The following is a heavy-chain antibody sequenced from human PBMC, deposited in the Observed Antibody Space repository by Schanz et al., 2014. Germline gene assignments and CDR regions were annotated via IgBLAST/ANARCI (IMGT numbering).Heavy chain of an antibody. CDR1: GFTFDDHA. CDR3: ARRITGTHHNPYYHGMDV. Sequence: EVQLVESGGGLVQPGRSLRLSCAASGFTFDDHAMHWVRQVPGKGLEWVSGISGSGETTYYADSVKGRFTISRDNSKNALYLQMNSLRAEDTAVYYCARRITGTHHNPYYHGMDVWGQGTTVTVSS. V-gene: IGHV3-23*04. J-gene: IGHJ6*02. D-gene: IGHD1-20*01. CDR2: ISGSGETT.